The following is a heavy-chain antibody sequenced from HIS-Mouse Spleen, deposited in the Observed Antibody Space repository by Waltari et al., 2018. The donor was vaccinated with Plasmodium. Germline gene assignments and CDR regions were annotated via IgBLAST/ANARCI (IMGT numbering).Heavy chain of an antibody. V-gene: IGHV4-34*01. CDR3: ARVTSSGVYWYFDL. CDR2: INHSGST. J-gene: IGHJ2*01. D-gene: IGHD3-3*01. Sequence: QVQLQQWGAGLLKPSETLSLTCAVYGGSFSGYYWSWIRQPPGKGLEWIGEINHSGSTNYNPSLKSRVTISVDTSKNQFSLKLSSVTAADTAAYYCARVTSSGVYWYFDLWGRGTLVTVSS. CDR1: GGSFSGYY.